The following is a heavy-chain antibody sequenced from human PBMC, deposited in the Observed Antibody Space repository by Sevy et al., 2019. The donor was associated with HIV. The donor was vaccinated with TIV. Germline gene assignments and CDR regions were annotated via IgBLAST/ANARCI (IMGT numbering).Heavy chain of an antibody. CDR3: ARNTGFAYGDNWFDP. V-gene: IGHV3-20*04. CDR2: INWNGGTK. D-gene: IGHD5-12*01. CDR1: GFTFENYG. J-gene: IGHJ5*02. Sequence: GGSLRLSCAVSGFTFENYGMSWVRPAPGKGLEWVTGINWNGGTKDYVDSGKGRFTISRDNSKNSLNLQMDSLRVEDTAVYSCARNTGFAYGDNWFDPWGQGTLVTVSS.